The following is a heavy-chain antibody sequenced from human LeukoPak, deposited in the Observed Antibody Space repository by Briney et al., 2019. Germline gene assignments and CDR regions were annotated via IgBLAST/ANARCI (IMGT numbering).Heavy chain of an antibody. D-gene: IGHD6-19*01. CDR3: ARGLTSGWTNNWFVP. V-gene: IGHV3-30*03. J-gene: IGHJ5*02. CDR1: GFTFSDYS. Sequence: PGGSLRLPCEASGFTFSDYSMNWVRQAPGKGLEWVTVISYDGSNKYNADSVKGRFTISRDNSKNTLYLQMDSLRAEDTAVYYCARGLTSGWTNNWFVPWGQGTLVTVSS. CDR2: ISYDGSNK.